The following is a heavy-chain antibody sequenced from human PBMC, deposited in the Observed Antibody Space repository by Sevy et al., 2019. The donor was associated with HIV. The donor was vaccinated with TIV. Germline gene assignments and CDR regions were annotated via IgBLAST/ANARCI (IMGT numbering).Heavy chain of an antibody. J-gene: IGHJ3*02. D-gene: IGHD5-12*01. V-gene: IGHV3-21*01. CDR1: TFTFSTYA. CDR3: ARSGMAWDAFDI. CDR2: ISGSSNYI. Sequence: GGPLRLSCTASTFTFSTYAMNWVRQAPGKGLEWVSYISGSSNYIYYADSLKGRFTISRDNAMDSLYLQMTSLRAEDRAVYYCARSGMAWDAFDIWGQGTMVTVSS.